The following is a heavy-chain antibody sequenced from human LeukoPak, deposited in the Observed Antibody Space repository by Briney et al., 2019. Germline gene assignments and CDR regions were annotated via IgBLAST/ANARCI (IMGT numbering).Heavy chain of an antibody. Sequence: PGGSLRLSCAASGFTFDDYAMHWVRQAPGKGLEWVSLISGDGGSTYYADSVKGRFTISRDNSKNPLYLQMNSLRTEDTALYYCAKDILSKSALYYFDYWGQGTLVTVSS. V-gene: IGHV3-43*02. CDR2: ISGDGGST. CDR1: GFTFDDYA. J-gene: IGHJ4*02. CDR3: AKDILSKSALYYFDY.